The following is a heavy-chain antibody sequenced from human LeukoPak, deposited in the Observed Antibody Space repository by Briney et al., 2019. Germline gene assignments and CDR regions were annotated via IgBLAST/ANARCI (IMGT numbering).Heavy chain of an antibody. Sequence: SETLSLTCTVSGGSISSYYWSWIRQPAGKGLEWVGRIYTSGSTNYNPSLKSRVTMSVDTSKNQFSLKLSSVTAADTAVYYCARYRRFLEWSIKSYYYYGMDVWGQGTTVTVSS. CDR1: GGSISSYY. V-gene: IGHV4-4*07. D-gene: IGHD3-3*01. J-gene: IGHJ6*02. CDR2: IYTSGST. CDR3: ARYRRFLEWSIKSYYYYGMDV.